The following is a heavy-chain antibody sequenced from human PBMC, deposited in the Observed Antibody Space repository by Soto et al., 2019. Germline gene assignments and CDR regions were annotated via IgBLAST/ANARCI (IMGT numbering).Heavy chain of an antibody. Sequence: GESLKISCKGSGYSFTSYWISWVRQMPGKGLEWMGRIDPSDSYTNYSPSFQGHVTISADKSISTAYLQWSSLKASDTAMYYCARQGIAARPSYYYYGMDVWGQGTTVTVS. CDR1: GYSFTSYW. CDR2: IDPSDSYT. D-gene: IGHD6-6*01. CDR3: ARQGIAARPSYYYYGMDV. J-gene: IGHJ6*02. V-gene: IGHV5-10-1*01.